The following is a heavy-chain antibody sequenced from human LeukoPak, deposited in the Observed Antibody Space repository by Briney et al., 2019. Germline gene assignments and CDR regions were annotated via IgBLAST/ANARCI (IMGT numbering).Heavy chain of an antibody. D-gene: IGHD3-22*01. CDR2: IYHSGST. V-gene: IGHV4-39*07. Sequence: PSETLSLTCTVSGGSISSSSYYWGWIRQPPGKGLEWIGSIYHSGSTYYNPSLKSRVTISVDTSKNQFSLKLSSVTAADTAVYYCARVRGYYDSSGYYYGTTGHYYYMDVWGKGTTVTVSS. J-gene: IGHJ6*03. CDR3: ARVRGYYDSSGYYYGTTGHYYYMDV. CDR1: GGSISSSSYY.